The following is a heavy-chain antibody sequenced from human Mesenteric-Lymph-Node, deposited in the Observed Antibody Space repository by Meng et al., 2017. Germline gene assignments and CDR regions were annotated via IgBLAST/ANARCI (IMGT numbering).Heavy chain of an antibody. CDR2: INHSGST. J-gene: IGHJ3*02. CDR1: GGCFSGYY. Sequence: SETLSLTCAVYGGCFSGYYCSRIRQPPGKGLEWIGEINHSGSTNYNPYLKSLITISVDTSKNQFSPKPSSVTGADTAVYYCARKRDYYDSSGHDAFDIWGQGTMVTVSS. CDR3: ARKRDYYDSSGHDAFDI. V-gene: IGHV4-34*01. D-gene: IGHD3-22*01.